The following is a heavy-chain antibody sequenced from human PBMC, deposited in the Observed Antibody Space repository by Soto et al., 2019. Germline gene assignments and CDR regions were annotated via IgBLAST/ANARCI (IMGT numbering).Heavy chain of an antibody. D-gene: IGHD3-3*01. J-gene: IGHJ4*02. CDR1: ADSFSSYG. V-gene: IGHV1-69*01. CDR3: ARVFPDGWVEPGVVRGYLDT. CDR2: IIPIFGTT. Sequence: QVQLVQSGAEVKEPGSAVKVSCKAPADSFSSYGISWVRQAQGQGREWMGGIIPIFGTTNYAEKFQGRVTITADESTNTAYMELSSLRSEDTALYYCARVFPDGWVEPGVVRGYLDTWGRGTLVTVSS.